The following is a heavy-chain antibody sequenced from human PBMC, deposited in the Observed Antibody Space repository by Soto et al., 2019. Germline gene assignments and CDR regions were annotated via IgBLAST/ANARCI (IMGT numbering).Heavy chain of an antibody. V-gene: IGHV4-31*03. J-gene: IGHJ4*02. D-gene: IGHD3-22*01. CDR3: ARGDYYDSSGPSFTPFY. Sequence: SETLSLTCTVSGGSISSGGYYWSWIRQHPGKGLEWIGYIYYSGSTYYNPSLKSRVTISVDTSKNQFSLKLSSVTAADTAVYYCARGDYYDSSGPSFTPFYWGQGTLVTVSS. CDR2: IYYSGST. CDR1: GGSISSGGYY.